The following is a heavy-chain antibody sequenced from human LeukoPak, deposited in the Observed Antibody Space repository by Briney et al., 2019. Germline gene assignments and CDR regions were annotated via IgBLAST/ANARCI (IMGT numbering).Heavy chain of an antibody. Sequence: PSETLSLTCTVSGGSISSSSYYWGWIRQPPGKGLEWIGEINHSGSTNYNPSLKSRVTISVDTSKNQFSLKLSSVTAADTAVYYCARTMIVVVIHDAFDIWGQGTMVTVSS. J-gene: IGHJ3*02. V-gene: IGHV4-39*07. D-gene: IGHD3-22*01. CDR1: GGSISSSSYY. CDR3: ARTMIVVVIHDAFDI. CDR2: INHSGST.